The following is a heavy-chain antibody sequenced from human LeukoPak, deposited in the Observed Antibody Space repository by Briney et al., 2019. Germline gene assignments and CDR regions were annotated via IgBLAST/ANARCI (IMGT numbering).Heavy chain of an antibody. Sequence: ASVEVSCKASGYTFTSYGISWVRQAPGQGLEWMGWISAYNGNTNYAQKFQGRVTMTRDTSISTAYMELSRLRSDDTAVYYCARGVPHCGGDCYDYWGQGTLVTVSS. CDR1: GYTFTSYG. V-gene: IGHV1-18*01. CDR2: ISAYNGNT. J-gene: IGHJ4*02. D-gene: IGHD2-21*01. CDR3: ARGVPHCGGDCYDY.